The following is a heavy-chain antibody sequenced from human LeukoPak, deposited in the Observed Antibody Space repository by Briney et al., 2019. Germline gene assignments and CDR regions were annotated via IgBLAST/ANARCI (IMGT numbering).Heavy chain of an antibody. Sequence: SETLSLTCTVSGGSISSSSYYWGWIRQPPGKGLEWIGSIYYSGSTYYNPSLKSRVTISVDTSKNQFSLKLSSETAADTAVYYCARHVRWLQLWGQETLVTVSS. J-gene: IGHJ4*02. V-gene: IGHV4-39*01. CDR3: ARHVRWLQL. D-gene: IGHD5-24*01. CDR2: IYYSGST. CDR1: GGSISSSSYY.